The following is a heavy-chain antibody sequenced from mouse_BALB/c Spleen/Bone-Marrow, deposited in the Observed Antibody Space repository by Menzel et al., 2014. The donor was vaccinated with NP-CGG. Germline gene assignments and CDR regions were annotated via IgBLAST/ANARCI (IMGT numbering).Heavy chain of an antibody. D-gene: IGHD2-3*01. Sequence: VQLQQSGPSLVKPSQTLSLTCSVTGDFITSGYWNWIRKFPGSKLEYMGYISYSGSTYYNPSLKSRISITRDTSKNQYYLQLNSVTTEDTATYYCATYDGYCFDYWGQGTTLTVSS. J-gene: IGHJ2*01. CDR1: GDFITSGY. V-gene: IGHV3-8*02. CDR2: ISYSGST. CDR3: ATYDGYCFDY.